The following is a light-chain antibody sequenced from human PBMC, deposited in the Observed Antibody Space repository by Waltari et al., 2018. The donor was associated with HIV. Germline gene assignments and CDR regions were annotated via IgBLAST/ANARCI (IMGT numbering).Light chain of an antibody. J-gene: IGLJ2*01. CDR2: EDN. V-gene: IGLV6-57*01. CDR1: SGSIASSY. Sequence: NFMLTQPHSVLESPGKTVSISCTRSSGSIASSYVQWYQQRPGSSPTAVIFEDNQRPSGVPERFSGSIDSSSNSASLTISGLKTEDEADYYCQSYDTTTPVVFGGGTRLTVL. CDR3: QSYDTTTPVV.